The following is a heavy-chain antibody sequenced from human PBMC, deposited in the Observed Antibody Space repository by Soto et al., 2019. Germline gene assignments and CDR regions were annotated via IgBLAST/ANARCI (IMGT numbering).Heavy chain of an antibody. V-gene: IGHV3-30*03. Sequence: GGSLRLSCVAPGVTFKDYGMHWVRQAPGKGLEWVAVISYDGKQTYYADSVKGRFTISKDKSKRTLFLQMNSLRVDDTAVYYCARDGWGSNWYFDLWGRGTLVTVS. CDR2: ISYDGKQT. J-gene: IGHJ2*01. CDR3: ARDGWGSNWYFDL. D-gene: IGHD3-16*01. CDR1: GVTFKDYG.